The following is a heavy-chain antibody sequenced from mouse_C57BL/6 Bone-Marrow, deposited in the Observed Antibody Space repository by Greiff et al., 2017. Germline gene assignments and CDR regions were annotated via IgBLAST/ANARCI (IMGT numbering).Heavy chain of an antibody. Sequence: VKLVESGPGLVQPSQSLSITCTVSGFSLTSYGVHWVRQSPGKGLEWLGVIWSGGSTDYNAAFISRLSISKDNSKSQVFFKMNSLQADDTAIYYCAREYYGSSYVGFAYWGQGTLVTVSA. CDR1: GFSLTSYG. V-gene: IGHV2-2*01. CDR3: AREYYGSSYVGFAY. CDR2: IWSGGST. D-gene: IGHD1-1*01. J-gene: IGHJ3*01.